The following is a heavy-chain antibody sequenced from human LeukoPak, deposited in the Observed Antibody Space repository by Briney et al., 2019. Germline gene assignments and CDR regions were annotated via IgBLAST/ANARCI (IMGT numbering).Heavy chain of an antibody. J-gene: IGHJ5*01. Sequence: GGSLRLSCAAYGFTFSNYAMNWVRHAPGKGPELVSAISSSGGRTFYAASVEGRFTVSRDNSKSTLYLQMSSLRAEDTAVYSCAKVLSQGYPNSWTNWFDSWGQGALVTVSS. CDR1: GFTFSNYA. V-gene: IGHV3-23*01. CDR2: ISSSGGRT. CDR3: AKVLSQGYPNSWTNWFDS. D-gene: IGHD6-13*01.